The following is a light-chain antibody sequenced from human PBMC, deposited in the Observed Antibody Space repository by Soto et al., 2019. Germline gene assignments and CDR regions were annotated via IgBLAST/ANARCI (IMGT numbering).Light chain of an antibody. J-gene: IGLJ2*01. V-gene: IGLV8-61*01. Sequence: QAVVTQEPSFSVSPGGTVTLTCGLSSGLVSTGYYPSWYQQTPGQAPRTLIYNTNTRSSGVPDRISGSILGNKAALTITGAQADDEADYYCVLYMGSGISVFGGGTKVTVL. CDR3: VLYMGSGISV. CDR2: NTN. CDR1: SGLVSTGYY.